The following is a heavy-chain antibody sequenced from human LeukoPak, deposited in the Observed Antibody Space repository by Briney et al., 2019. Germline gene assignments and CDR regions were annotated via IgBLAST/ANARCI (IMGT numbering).Heavy chain of an antibody. D-gene: IGHD6-19*01. J-gene: IGHJ4*02. CDR2: IRYDGSNK. V-gene: IGHV3-30*02. CDR1: GFIFSSYG. Sequence: QPGGSLRLSCAASGFIFSSYGMHWVRQAPGKGLEWVAFIRYDGSNKYYADSVKGRFTISRGNSKNTLYLQMNSLRAEDTAVYYCAKGSLAVAGTPDYWGQGTLVTVSS. CDR3: AKGSLAVAGTPDY.